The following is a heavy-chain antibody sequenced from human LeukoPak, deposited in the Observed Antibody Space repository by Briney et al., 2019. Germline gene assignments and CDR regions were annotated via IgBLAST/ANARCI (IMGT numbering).Heavy chain of an antibody. CDR1: GYSFTSYY. CDR2: IFPSDSNI. V-gene: IGHV5-51*01. Sequence: GESLKISSQLSGYSFTSYYIAWVRQMPGKGQEYIGIIFPSDSNIMYNPSFGGQVAISADKSVNTAYLQCISLKASGSAIYYCGGGRWVSPDRWGQGTLVTVSS. CDR3: GGGRWVSPDR. J-gene: IGHJ5*02. D-gene: IGHD3-16*01.